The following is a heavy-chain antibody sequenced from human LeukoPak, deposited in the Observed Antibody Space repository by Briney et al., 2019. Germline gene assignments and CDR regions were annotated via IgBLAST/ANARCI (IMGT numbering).Heavy chain of an antibody. J-gene: IGHJ4*02. CDR3: AKSPTRTLTYLDS. V-gene: IGHV3-33*08. CDR1: GFTLSSFG. Sequence: GQSLRLSCAASGFTLSSFGMHWVRQTPGKGLEWVAVLWFGGNPIFYGDSVKGRFTISRDSSKNTLYLQMNSLTPGDSAIYYCAKSPTRTLTYLDSWGQGTLVTVS. CDR2: LWFGGNPI.